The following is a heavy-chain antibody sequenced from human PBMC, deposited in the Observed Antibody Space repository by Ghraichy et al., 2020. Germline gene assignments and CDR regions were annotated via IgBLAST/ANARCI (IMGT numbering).Heavy chain of an antibody. CDR3: ARTLFYGSSGRYFDY. J-gene: IGHJ4*02. Sequence: LSLTCAASGVTFSDYYMSWIRQAPGKGLEWLSKISSSSSYTNYADSVKGRFTISRDNAKNSLFLQMNSLRAEDTAVYYCARTLFYGSSGRYFDYWGQGTLVTVSS. V-gene: IGHV3-11*06. CDR2: ISSSSSYT. CDR1: GVTFSDYY. D-gene: IGHD6-6*01.